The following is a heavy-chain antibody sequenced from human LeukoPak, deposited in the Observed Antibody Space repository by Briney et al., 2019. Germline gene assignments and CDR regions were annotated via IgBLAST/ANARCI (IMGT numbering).Heavy chain of an antibody. Sequence: AGGSLRLSCAASGFSFDDYAMHWVRQAPGKGLEWVSGISWNNGPIGYADSVKGRFTISRDNVKHSLYLQMNSLRAEDTALYYCAVAYCGGDCYSGLIDYWGQGTLVTVSS. J-gene: IGHJ4*02. CDR2: ISWNNGPI. D-gene: IGHD2-21*02. CDR1: GFSFDDYA. CDR3: AVAYCGGDCYSGLIDY. V-gene: IGHV3-9*01.